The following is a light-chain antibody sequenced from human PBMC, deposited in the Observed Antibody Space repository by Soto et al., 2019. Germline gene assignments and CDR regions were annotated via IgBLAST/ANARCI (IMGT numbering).Light chain of an antibody. V-gene: IGLV1-51*01. CDR3: GTYDNSLGARL. CDR1: TSNIGSNY. J-gene: IGLJ2*01. CDR2: DND. Sequence: QSVLTQPPSVSAAPGQKVTISCSGSTSNIGSNYVSWYQQLPGTAPQLLIYDNDKRPSGIPDRFSGSKSGTSATLGITGLQTGHEADYYCGTYDNSLGARLFGGGTQLTVL.